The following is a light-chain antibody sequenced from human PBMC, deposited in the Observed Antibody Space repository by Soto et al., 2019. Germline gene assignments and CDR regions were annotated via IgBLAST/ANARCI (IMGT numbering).Light chain of an antibody. CDR3: QRYGSSPLYT. Sequence: EIVLTQSPGTLSLYPGERATLSCRASQSVSSSYLAWYQQKPGQAPRLLIYGASSRATGIPDRFSGSGSGTDFTLTISRLEPEDVEVYYCQRYGSSPLYTFGQGTKLEIK. CDR2: GAS. CDR1: QSVSSSY. J-gene: IGKJ2*01. V-gene: IGKV3-20*01.